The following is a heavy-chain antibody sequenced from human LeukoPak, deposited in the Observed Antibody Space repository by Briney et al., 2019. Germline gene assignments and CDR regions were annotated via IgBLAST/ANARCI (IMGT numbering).Heavy chain of an antibody. J-gene: IGHJ4*02. CDR2: INPYNGDI. CDR1: GYTLTRYG. D-gene: IGHD4-23*01. Sequence: ASVKVSCKASGYTLTRYGLCWVRQAPGQGLEWMRCINPYNGDIKYTQKVQGRVTMTTDTSASTAYMELRSLRSDDTAVYYCARDDYGGNSGLFDYWGQGTQVTVSS. V-gene: IGHV1-18*01. CDR3: ARDDYGGNSGLFDY.